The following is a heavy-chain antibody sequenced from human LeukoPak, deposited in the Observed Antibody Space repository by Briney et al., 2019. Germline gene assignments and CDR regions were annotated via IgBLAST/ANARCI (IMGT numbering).Heavy chain of an antibody. CDR3: ARHRGYCSGSRCYSVWFDP. Sequence: PSETLSLTCTVSGYSLSSAGYYWSWIRQSPGKGLEWIGSIYYTGSTYYNPSLRSRVTISVDTSKNQFSLKLTSVTAADTAVYYCARHRGYCSGSRCYSVWFDPWGQGTLVTVSS. CDR2: IYYTGST. CDR1: GYSLSSAGYY. V-gene: IGHV4-39*01. D-gene: IGHD2-15*01. J-gene: IGHJ5*02.